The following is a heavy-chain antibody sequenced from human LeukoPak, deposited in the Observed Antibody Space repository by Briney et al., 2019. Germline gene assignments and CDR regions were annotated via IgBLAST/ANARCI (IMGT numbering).Heavy chain of an antibody. CDR1: GFTFSSYA. D-gene: IGHD3-22*01. J-gene: IGHJ4*02. CDR2: IRGKANNYAT. V-gene: IGHV3-73*01. CDR3: TGDNFDSSVKFDY. Sequence: GGSLRLSCAASGFTFSSYAMSWVRQASGEGLEWVGRIRGKANNYATAYAASVKGRFTISRDDSKNTAYLQMNSLKTEDTAVYYCTGDNFDSSVKFDYWGQGTLVTVSS.